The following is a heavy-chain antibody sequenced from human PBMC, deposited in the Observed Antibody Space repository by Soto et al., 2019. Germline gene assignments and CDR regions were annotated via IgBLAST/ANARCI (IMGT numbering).Heavy chain of an antibody. CDR1: GFTFTSTA. CDR3: SADLTWFGEVATGAR. J-gene: IGHJ4*02. Sequence: QMQLVQSGPEVKPPGTSMKVSCKGSGFTFTSTAVQWVRQARGQRLEWLGWVVVGSGATNYAPNLQTRLSMTMDTTTNTAYLELYSLRIEDTAVYYCSADLTWFGEVATGARWGQGTLVTVS. V-gene: IGHV1-58*01. CDR2: VVVGSGAT. D-gene: IGHD3-10*01.